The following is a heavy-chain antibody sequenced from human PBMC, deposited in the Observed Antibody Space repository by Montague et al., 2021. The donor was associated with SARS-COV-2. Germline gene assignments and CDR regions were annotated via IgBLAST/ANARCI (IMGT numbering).Heavy chain of an antibody. CDR1: GFTFSSYW. J-gene: IGHJ6*02. CDR3: ARDSYGMDV. Sequence: SLRLSCAASGFTFSSYWMSWVRQAQGKGLEWVSVIYSGGSTYYADSVKGRFTISRDNSKNTLYLQMNSLRDEDTAVYYCARDSYGMDVWGQGTTVTVSS. V-gene: IGHV3-66*02. CDR2: IYSGGST.